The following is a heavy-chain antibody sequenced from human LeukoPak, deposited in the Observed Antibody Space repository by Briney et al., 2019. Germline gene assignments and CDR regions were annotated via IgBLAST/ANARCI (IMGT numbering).Heavy chain of an antibody. D-gene: IGHD4-17*01. J-gene: IGHJ4*02. V-gene: IGHV3-7*03. Sequence: GGSLRLSCAASGFTFSSYWMSWVRQAPGKGLEWVANIKQDGSEKYYLDSVKGRFTISRDNAKNSLYLQMNSLRAEDTAVYSCGRGQTMLTNWGQGTLVTVSS. CDR1: GFTFSSYW. CDR3: GRGQTMLTN. CDR2: IKQDGSEK.